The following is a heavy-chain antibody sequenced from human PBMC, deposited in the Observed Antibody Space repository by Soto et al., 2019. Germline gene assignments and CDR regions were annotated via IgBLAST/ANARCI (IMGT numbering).Heavy chain of an antibody. J-gene: IGHJ4*02. V-gene: IGHV1-69*01. Sequence: QVQLVQSGAEVKKPGSSVKVSCKASGATFSSYAISWVRQAPGPGLVWMGGITPIFGTANYAQKFQGRVTITANESTITAYIEVSSVRSDDTAVYYCARPPLYCSCGSCYSHFGYWGQETLVTVSS. CDR2: ITPIFGTA. CDR1: GATFSSYA. D-gene: IGHD2-15*01. CDR3: ARPPLYCSCGSCYSHFGY.